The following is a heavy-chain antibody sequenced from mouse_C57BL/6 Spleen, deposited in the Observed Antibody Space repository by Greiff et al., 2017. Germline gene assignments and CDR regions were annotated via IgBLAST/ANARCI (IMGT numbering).Heavy chain of an antibody. D-gene: IGHD1-1*01. J-gene: IGHJ2*01. Sequence: QVQLQQSGAELVKPGASVKMSCKASGYTFTSYWITWVKQRPGQGLEWIGDIYPGSGSTNYNEKFKSKATLTVDTSSSTAYMQLSSLTSEDSAVYYCARWGYGSSYGYWGQGTTLTVSS. CDR1: GYTFTSYW. V-gene: IGHV1-55*01. CDR2: IYPGSGST. CDR3: ARWGYGSSYGY.